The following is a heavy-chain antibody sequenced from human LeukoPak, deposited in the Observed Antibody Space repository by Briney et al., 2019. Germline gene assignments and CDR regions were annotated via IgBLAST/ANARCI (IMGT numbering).Heavy chain of an antibody. CDR1: GFTFSSYT. J-gene: IGHJ4*02. D-gene: IGHD4-11*01. CDR2: ISSSGSYI. Sequence: GGSLILSCAASGFTFSSYTMNWVRQAPGKGLEWVSSISSSGSYIYYADSVKGRFTISRDNAKNSLHLQMNILRAEDTAVYYCARGRLGRDFDYWGQGTLVTVSS. CDR3: ARGRLGRDFDY. V-gene: IGHV3-21*01.